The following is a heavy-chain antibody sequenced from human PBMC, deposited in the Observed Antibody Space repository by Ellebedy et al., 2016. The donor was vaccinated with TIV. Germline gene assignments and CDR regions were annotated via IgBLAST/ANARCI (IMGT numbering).Heavy chain of an antibody. CDR1: GFTFSDHY. CDR2: SRNKANGYST. J-gene: IGHJ3*02. V-gene: IGHV3-72*01. CDR3: ARPDYPDSRDFDSFHI. Sequence: PGGSLRLSCAASGFTFSDHYIDWVRQAPGKGLEWVGRSRNKANGYSTDYASSVKGRFSISRDNSKNSLYLQMNSLRTEDTAVYYCARPDYPDSRDFDSFHIWGQGTMVTVS. D-gene: IGHD3-22*01.